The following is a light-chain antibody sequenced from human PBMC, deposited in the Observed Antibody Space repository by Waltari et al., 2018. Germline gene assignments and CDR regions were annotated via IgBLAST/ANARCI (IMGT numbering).Light chain of an antibody. J-gene: IGLJ3*02. CDR1: RSDVGGYNY. CDR3: SSYTSSSTWV. V-gene: IGLV2-14*01. CDR2: DVS. Sequence: QSDLTQPASVSGSPGPSITISCTGTRSDVGGYNYVYWYQQHPGKAPKLMIYDVSNRPSGVSNRFSGSKSGNTASLTISGLQAEDEADYYCSSYTSSSTWVFGGGTKLTVL.